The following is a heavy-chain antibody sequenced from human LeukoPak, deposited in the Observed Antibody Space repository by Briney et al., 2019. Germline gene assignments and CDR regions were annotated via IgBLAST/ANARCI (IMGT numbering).Heavy chain of an antibody. V-gene: IGHV4-34*01. CDR2: INHSGST. J-gene: IGHJ5*02. CDR1: GGSFSGYY. D-gene: IGHD1-1*01. Sequence: SETLSLTCAVYGGSFSGYYWSWIRQPPGKGLEWIGEINHSGSTNYNPSLKSRVTISVDTSKNQLSLKLSSVTAADTAVYYCARGQLTNWFDPWGQGTLVTVSS. CDR3: ARGQLTNWFDP.